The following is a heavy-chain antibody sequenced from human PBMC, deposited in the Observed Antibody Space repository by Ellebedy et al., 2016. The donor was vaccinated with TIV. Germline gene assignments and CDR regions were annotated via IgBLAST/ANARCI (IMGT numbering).Heavy chain of an antibody. Sequence: ASVKVSCKASGGTFSSYAISWVRQAPGQGLEWMGGIIPIFGTANYAQKFQGRVTITADESTSTAYMELSSLRSEDTAVYYCARAGGDYDSSGYYVGLDYWGQGTLVTVSS. D-gene: IGHD3-22*01. CDR3: ARAGGDYDSSGYYVGLDY. V-gene: IGHV1-69*13. CDR2: IIPIFGTA. CDR1: GGTFSSYA. J-gene: IGHJ4*02.